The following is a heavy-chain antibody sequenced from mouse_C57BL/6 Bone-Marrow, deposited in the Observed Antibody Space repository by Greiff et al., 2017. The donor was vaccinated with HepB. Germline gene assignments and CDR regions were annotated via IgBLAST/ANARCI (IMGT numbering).Heavy chain of an antibody. V-gene: IGHV2-6-1*01. CDR3: ARHDDGYHGGFAY. J-gene: IGHJ3*01. Sequence: QVQLQQSGPGLVAPSQSLSITCTVSGFSLTSYGVHWVRQPPGKGLEWLVVIWSDGSTTYNSALKSRLSISKDNSKSHVFLKMNSLQTDDTAMYYCARHDDGYHGGFAYWGQGTLVTVSA. D-gene: IGHD2-3*01. CDR1: GFSLTSYG. CDR2: IWSDGST.